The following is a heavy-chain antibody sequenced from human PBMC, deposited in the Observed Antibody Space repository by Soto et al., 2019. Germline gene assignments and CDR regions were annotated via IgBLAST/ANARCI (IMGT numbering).Heavy chain of an antibody. J-gene: IGHJ4*02. V-gene: IGHV1-2*02. CDR3: ARILIYYDSSGYSY. CDR2: INPNSGGT. Sequence: GASVKVSCKASGYTFTGYYMHWVRQAPGQVLEWMGLINPNSGGTNYAQKFQGRVTITRDTSISTAYMELSRLRSDDTAVYYCARILIYYDSSGYSYWGQGTLVTVSS. D-gene: IGHD3-22*01. CDR1: GYTFTGYY.